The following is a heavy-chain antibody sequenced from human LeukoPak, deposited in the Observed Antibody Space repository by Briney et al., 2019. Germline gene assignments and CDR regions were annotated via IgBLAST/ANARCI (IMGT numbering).Heavy chain of an antibody. V-gene: IGHV4-59*08. J-gene: IGHJ6*03. CDR1: GGSISSYY. CDR2: IYYSGST. CDR3: ARQGITIFGVVNYYYYYMDV. D-gene: IGHD3-3*01. Sequence: SETLSLTCTVSGGSISSYYWSWIRQPPGNGLEWIGYIYYSGSTNYNPSLKSRVTISVDTSKNQFSLKLSSVTAADTAVYYCARQGITIFGVVNYYYYYMDVWGKGTTVTVSS.